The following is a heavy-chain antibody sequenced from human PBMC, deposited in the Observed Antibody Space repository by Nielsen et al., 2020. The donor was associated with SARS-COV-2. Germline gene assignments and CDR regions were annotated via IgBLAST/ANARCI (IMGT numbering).Heavy chain of an antibody. D-gene: IGHD5-18*01. V-gene: IGHV3-33*08. CDR2: IWYDGSNK. CDR1: GFTFSSYG. Sequence: GESLKISCAASGFTFSSYGMHWVRQAPGKGLEWVAVIWYDGSNKYYADSVKGRFTISIDNSKNTLYLQMNSLRAEDTAVYYCARAGSPIQRYYFDYWGQGTLVTVSS. CDR3: ARAGSPIQRYYFDY. J-gene: IGHJ4*02.